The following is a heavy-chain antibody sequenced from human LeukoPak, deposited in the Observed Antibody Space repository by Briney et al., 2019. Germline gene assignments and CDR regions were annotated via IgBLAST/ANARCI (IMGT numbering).Heavy chain of an antibody. CDR2: ISSSSSYI. Sequence: PGGSLRLSCAASGFTFSSYWMSWVRQAPGKGLEWVSSISSSSSYIYYADSVKGRFTISRDNAKNPLYLQMNSLRAEDTAVYYCAREGGSSSKYYYYYYMDVWGKGTTVTVSS. V-gene: IGHV3-21*01. CDR1: GFTFSSYW. D-gene: IGHD6-6*01. J-gene: IGHJ6*03. CDR3: AREGGSSSKYYYYYYMDV.